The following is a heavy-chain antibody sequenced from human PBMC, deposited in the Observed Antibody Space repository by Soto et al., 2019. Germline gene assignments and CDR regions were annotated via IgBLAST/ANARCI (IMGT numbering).Heavy chain of an antibody. CDR1: GFTFSSYA. CDR2: ISGSGGST. V-gene: IGHV3-23*01. Sequence: GGSLRLSCAASGFTFSSYAMSWVRQAPGKGLEWVSAISGSGGSTYYADSVKGRFTISRDNSKNTLYLQMNSLRAEDTAVYYCAKDLRITIFGVVTMPDAFDIWGQGTMVTVSS. D-gene: IGHD3-3*01. CDR3: AKDLRITIFGVVTMPDAFDI. J-gene: IGHJ3*02.